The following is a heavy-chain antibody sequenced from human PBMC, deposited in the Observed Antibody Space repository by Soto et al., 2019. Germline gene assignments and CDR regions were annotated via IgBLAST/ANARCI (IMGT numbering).Heavy chain of an antibody. D-gene: IGHD3-22*01. CDR2: ISAYNGNT. Sequence: ASVKVSCKASGYTFTSYGISWVRQAPGQGLEWMGWISAYNGNTNYAQKLQGRVTMTTDTSTSTAYMELRSLKSDDTAVYYCARAHDSSGYYVPDVMLISPWGQGTLVTVSS. CDR1: GYTFTSYG. V-gene: IGHV1-18*01. CDR3: ARAHDSSGYYVPDVMLISP. J-gene: IGHJ5*02.